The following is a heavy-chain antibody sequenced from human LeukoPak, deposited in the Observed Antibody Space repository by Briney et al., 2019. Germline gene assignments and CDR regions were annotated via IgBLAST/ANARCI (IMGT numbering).Heavy chain of an antibody. CDR3: ARDRTTMIRGIYPGDY. V-gene: IGHV1-69*06. D-gene: IGHD3-10*01. CDR2: IIPIFGTA. Sequence: GASVKVSCKAPGGTFSSYAISWVRQAPGQGLEWMGGIIPIFGTANYAQKFQGRVTITADKSTSTAYMELSSLRSEDTAVYYCARDRTTMIRGIYPGDYWGQGTLVTVSS. CDR1: GGTFSSYA. J-gene: IGHJ4*02.